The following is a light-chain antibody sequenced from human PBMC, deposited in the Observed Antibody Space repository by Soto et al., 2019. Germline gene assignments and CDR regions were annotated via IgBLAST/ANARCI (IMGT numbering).Light chain of an antibody. Sequence: QSVLTQPPSVTGAPGQRVTISCTGSNSNIGAGYPVHWYQQFPGAAPKLLIYADTHRPSGVPDRFSGSKSGTSASLAITGLQAEDEADFYCQSYDSNLIGLIFGGGTKVT. J-gene: IGLJ2*01. CDR2: ADT. CDR1: NSNIGAGYP. V-gene: IGLV1-40*01. CDR3: QSYDSNLIGLI.